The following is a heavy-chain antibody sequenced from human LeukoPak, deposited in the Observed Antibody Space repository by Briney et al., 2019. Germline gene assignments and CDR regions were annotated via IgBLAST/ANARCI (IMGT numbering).Heavy chain of an antibody. Sequence: GGSLRLSCAASGFTFSSYAMHWVRQAPGKGLEWVAVISYDGSNKYYADSVKGRFTISRDNSKNTLYLQMNSLRAEDTAVYYCAELGITMIGGVWGKGTTVTISS. J-gene: IGHJ6*04. CDR2: ISYDGSNK. D-gene: IGHD3-10*02. V-gene: IGHV3-30*04. CDR3: AELGITMIGGV. CDR1: GFTFSSYA.